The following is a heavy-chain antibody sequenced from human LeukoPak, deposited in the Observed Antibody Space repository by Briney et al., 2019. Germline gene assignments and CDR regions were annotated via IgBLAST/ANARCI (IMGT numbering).Heavy chain of an antibody. Sequence: GGSLRLSCAASGFTFSSYAMHWVRQAPGKGLEWVAVISYDGSNKYYADSVKGRFTISRDNSKNTLYLQMNSLRAEDTAVYYCAELGITMIGGVWGKGTTVTISS. J-gene: IGHJ6*04. CDR2: ISYDGSNK. D-gene: IGHD3-10*02. V-gene: IGHV3-30*04. CDR3: AELGITMIGGV. CDR1: GFTFSSYA.